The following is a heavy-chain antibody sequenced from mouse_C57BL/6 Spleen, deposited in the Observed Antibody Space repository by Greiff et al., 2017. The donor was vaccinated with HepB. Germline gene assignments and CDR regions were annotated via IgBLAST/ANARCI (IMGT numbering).Heavy chain of an antibody. J-gene: IGHJ4*01. Sequence: QVQLKQPGAELVRPGSSVKLSCKASGYTFTSYWIHWVKQRPIQGLEWIGNIDPSDSETHYNQKFKDKATLTVDKSSSTAYLQLSSLTSEDSAVYYCARPSTVVASMDYWGQGTSVTVSS. CDR3: ARPSTVVASMDY. V-gene: IGHV1-52*01. D-gene: IGHD1-1*01. CDR1: GYTFTSYW. CDR2: IDPSDSET.